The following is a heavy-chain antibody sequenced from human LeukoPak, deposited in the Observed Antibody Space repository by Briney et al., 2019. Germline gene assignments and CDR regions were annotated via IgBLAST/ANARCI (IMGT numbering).Heavy chain of an antibody. CDR2: INHSGST. CDR3: ARGRRIAARPGSLDY. J-gene: IGHJ4*02. D-gene: IGHD6-6*01. CDR1: GGSFSGYY. Sequence: SETLSLTCAGYGGSFSGYYWTWIRQPPGKGLEWIGEINHSGSTTYNPPLNSRVTISVDTSKNQFSLNLSSVTAADTAVYYCARGRRIAARPGSLDYWGQGTLVTVSS. V-gene: IGHV4-34*01.